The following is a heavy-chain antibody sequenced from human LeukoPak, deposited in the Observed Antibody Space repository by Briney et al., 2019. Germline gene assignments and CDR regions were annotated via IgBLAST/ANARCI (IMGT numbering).Heavy chain of an antibody. D-gene: IGHD5-18*01. CDR1: GGTFSSYA. V-gene: IGHV1-18*01. J-gene: IGHJ4*02. CDR2: ISAYNGNT. Sequence: ASVKVSCKASGGTFSSYAISWVRQAPGQGLEWMGWISAYNGNTNYAQKLQGRVTMTTDTSTSTAYMELRSLRSDDTAVYYCARDLHPVVGYSYGYGGYWGQGTLVTLSS. CDR3: ARDLHPVVGYSYGYGGY.